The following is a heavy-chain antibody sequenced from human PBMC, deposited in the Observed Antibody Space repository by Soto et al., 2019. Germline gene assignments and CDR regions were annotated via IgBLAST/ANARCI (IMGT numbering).Heavy chain of an antibody. CDR3: AKLPHKYSSSYDWFDP. V-gene: IGHV3-23*01. CDR1: GVTFSSYA. J-gene: IGHJ5*02. CDR2: ISGSGGST. Sequence: HPGWSLGLSCAASGVTFSSYAMSWARQAPGKGLEWVSAISGSGGSTYYADSVKGRFTISRDNSKNTLYLQMNSLRAEDTAVYYCAKLPHKYSSSYDWFDPWGQGTLVTVSS. D-gene: IGHD6-6*01.